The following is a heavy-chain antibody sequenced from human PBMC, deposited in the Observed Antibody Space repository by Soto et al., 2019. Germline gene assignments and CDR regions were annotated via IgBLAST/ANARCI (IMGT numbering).Heavy chain of an antibody. J-gene: IGHJ6*01. Sequence: SETLSLTCAFSVGSISSSNWWSWVRQPPGKGLEWIGEIYHSGSTNYNPSLKSRVTISVDKSKNQFSLKLSSVTAADTAVYYCARGTAVMHYHYYGMEVWGQGTTGNVSS. CDR3: ARGTAVMHYHYYGMEV. V-gene: IGHV4-4*02. CDR1: VGSISSSNW. CDR2: IYHSGST. D-gene: IGHD2-8*01.